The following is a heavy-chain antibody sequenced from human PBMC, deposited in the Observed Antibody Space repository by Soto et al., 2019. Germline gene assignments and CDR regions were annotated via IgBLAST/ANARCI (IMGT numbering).Heavy chain of an antibody. Sequence: QVPLVQSGAEVKKPGASVKVSCKASGYTFTSYYMHWVRQAPGQGLEWMGIINPSGGSTSYAQKCRCRVTRTRDTSTRAVYVELSRLRSKDTAVYYWAREGRNWNYPPDANFGYWGQGTLVTVSA. CDR1: GYTFTSYY. V-gene: IGHV1-46*01. CDR3: AREGRNWNYPPDANFGY. J-gene: IGHJ4*02. D-gene: IGHD1-7*01. CDR2: INPSGGST.